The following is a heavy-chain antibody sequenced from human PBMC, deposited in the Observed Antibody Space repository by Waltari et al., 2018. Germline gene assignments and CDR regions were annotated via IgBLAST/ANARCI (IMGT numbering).Heavy chain of an antibody. CDR1: AFSVRSPH. J-gene: IGHJ3*02. Sequence: EVQLVESGGGLIQPGGSLRLSCVASAFSVRSPHMTWIRQAPGKGLEYVSVIYAGGNTFYVDSVKGRFTISRDNSKDTLYLQMNNLRAEDTAIYYCARDTLSRGRIEGAFDIWGQGTMVTVSS. D-gene: IGHD2-15*01. V-gene: IGHV3-53*01. CDR3: ARDTLSRGRIEGAFDI. CDR2: IYAGGNT.